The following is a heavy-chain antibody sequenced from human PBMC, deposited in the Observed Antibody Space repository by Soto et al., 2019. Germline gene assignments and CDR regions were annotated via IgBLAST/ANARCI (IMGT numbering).Heavy chain of an antibody. J-gene: IGHJ4*02. D-gene: IGHD2-15*01. CDR3: AKDRTEFCSGGSCYDYFDY. CDR2: ISYDGTNK. Sequence: VAVISYDGTNKYYADSVKGRFTISRDNSKNTLYLQMNSLRAEDTAVYYCAKDRTEFCSGGSCYDYFDYWGQGTLVTVSS. V-gene: IGHV3-30*18.